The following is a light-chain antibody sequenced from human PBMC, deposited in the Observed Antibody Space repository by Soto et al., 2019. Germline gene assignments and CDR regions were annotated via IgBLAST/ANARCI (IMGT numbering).Light chain of an antibody. CDR1: QNIRSY. Sequence: DIQMTQSPSSLSTSVGDRVTITCRASQNIRSYLNWYQHKSGEAPKLLIFDATTLQTGVPSRFSGSGSGTDFTLTIISLQPEDFATYYCQQSFVTTRKSGQGPKVDIK. CDR3: QQSFVTTRK. V-gene: IGKV1-39*01. CDR2: DAT. J-gene: IGKJ1*01.